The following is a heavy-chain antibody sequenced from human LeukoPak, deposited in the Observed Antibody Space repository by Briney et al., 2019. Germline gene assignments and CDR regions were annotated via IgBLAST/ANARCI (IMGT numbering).Heavy chain of an antibody. CDR2: IYYSGST. J-gene: IGHJ4*02. CDR3: ARETNYYDSSGTIDY. Sequence: SETLSLTCAVYGGSFSGYYWSWIRQHPGKGLEWIGYIYYSGSTYYNPSLKSRVTISVDTSKNQFSLKLSSVTAADTAVYYCARETNYYDSSGTIDYWGQGTLVTVSS. CDR1: GGSFSGYY. V-gene: IGHV4-31*11. D-gene: IGHD3-22*01.